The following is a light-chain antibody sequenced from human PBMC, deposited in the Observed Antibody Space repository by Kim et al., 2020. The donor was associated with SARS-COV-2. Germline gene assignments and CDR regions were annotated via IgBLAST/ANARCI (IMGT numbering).Light chain of an antibody. Sequence: RVTISCAGSSSNIGAGYDVHGYQQLPGTAPKLLLYGNNNRPSGVPDRFPGSKSGTSASLAITGLQAEDEADYYCQSYDSSLSGSVFGGGTQLTVL. V-gene: IGLV1-40*01. CDR2: GNN. CDR3: QSYDSSLSGSV. CDR1: SSNIGAGYD. J-gene: IGLJ3*02.